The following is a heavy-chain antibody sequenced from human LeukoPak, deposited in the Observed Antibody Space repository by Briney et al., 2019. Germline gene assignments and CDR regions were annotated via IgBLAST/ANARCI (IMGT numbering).Heavy chain of an antibody. CDR2: IYHSGST. Sequence: PSQTLSLTCTVSGGSISSGGYYWSWIRQPPGKGLEWIGYIYHSGSTYYNPSLKSRVTISVDRSKNQFSLKLSSVTAADTAVYYCARAPVWSGYFDYWGQGTLVTVSS. CDR1: GGSISSGGYY. V-gene: IGHV4-30-2*01. D-gene: IGHD3-3*01. CDR3: ARAPVWSGYFDY. J-gene: IGHJ4*02.